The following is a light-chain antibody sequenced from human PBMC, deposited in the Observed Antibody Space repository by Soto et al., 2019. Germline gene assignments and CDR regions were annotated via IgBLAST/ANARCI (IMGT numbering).Light chain of an antibody. CDR1: SSDVGGYNY. Sequence: QSALTQPPSASGSPGQSVTISCTGTSSDVGGYNYVSWYQQHPGKAPKLMIYEVSKRPSGVPDRFSGSKSGNTASLTVSGIHAEDEADYYCSSYAGSNNWVFGGGTKVTVL. J-gene: IGLJ3*02. CDR2: EVS. CDR3: SSYAGSNNWV. V-gene: IGLV2-8*01.